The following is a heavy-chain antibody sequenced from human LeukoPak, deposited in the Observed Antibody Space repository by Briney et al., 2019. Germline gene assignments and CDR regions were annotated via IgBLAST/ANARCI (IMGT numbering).Heavy chain of an antibody. CDR2: ISGYNGNT. D-gene: IGHD3-3*01. CDR3: ARGLEWLTRRHTWFDP. CDR1: GHTFTGYY. V-gene: IGHV1-18*04. Sequence: ASVRVSCKASGHTFTGYYMHWVRQAPGQGLEWMGWISGYNGNTNYAQKLQGRVTMTTDTSTRTAYMELRSLRSDDTAVYYCARGLEWLTRRHTWFDPWGQGTLVTVSS. J-gene: IGHJ5*02.